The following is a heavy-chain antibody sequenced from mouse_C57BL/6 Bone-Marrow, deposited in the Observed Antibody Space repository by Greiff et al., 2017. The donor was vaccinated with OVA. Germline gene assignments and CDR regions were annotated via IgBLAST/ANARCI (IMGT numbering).Heavy chain of an antibody. J-gene: IGHJ3*01. CDR3: ERHGLRGYDRFAY. CDR2: ISGGGGNT. CDR1: GFTFSSYT. V-gene: IGHV5-9*01. Sequence: EVQGVESGGGLVKPGGSLKLSCAASGFTFSSYTMSWVRQTPEQGLEWVATISGGGGNTYYPDSVKGRFTNTRDNAKNTLYLQMSSLRSEDTALYYCERHGLRGYDRFAYWGQGTLVTVSA. D-gene: IGHD2-2*01.